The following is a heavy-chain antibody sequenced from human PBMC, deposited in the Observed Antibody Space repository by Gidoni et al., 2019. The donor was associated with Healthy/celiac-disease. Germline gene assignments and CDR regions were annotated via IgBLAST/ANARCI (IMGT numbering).Heavy chain of an antibody. CDR3: AKDCAGDDYYYYGMDV. J-gene: IGHJ6*02. D-gene: IGHD1-1*01. Sequence: EVQLVESGGGLVQPGRSLRLSCAASGFTFDEYAMHWVRRAPGKGLEWVSGISWNSGSIGYADSVKGRFTISRDNAKNSLYLQMNSLRAEDTALYYCAKDCAGDDYYYYGMDVWGQGTTVTVSS. CDR2: ISWNSGSI. V-gene: IGHV3-9*01. CDR1: GFTFDEYA.